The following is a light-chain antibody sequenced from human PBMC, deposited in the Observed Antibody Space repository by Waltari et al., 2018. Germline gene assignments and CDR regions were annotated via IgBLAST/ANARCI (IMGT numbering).Light chain of an antibody. CDR3: CSYAGSNTYV. J-gene: IGLJ1*01. CDR1: PSDVGTYTP. V-gene: IGLV2-23*02. CDR2: EVS. Sequence: QSALTQPASVSGSPGQSITIPCTGTPSDVGTYTPVSWYQQHPGKAPKLNIYEVSKRPSGISNRFSASKSGNTASLTISGLQAEDEADYYCCSYAGSNTYVFGTGTKVTVL.